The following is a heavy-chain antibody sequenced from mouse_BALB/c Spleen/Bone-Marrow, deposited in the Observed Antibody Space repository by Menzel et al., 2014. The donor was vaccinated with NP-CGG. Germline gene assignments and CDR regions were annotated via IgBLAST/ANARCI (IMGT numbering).Heavy chain of an antibody. D-gene: IGHD2-2*01. CDR3: AREVYGSWFAY. CDR1: GYTFDYYT. J-gene: IGHJ3*01. CDR2: INPSSGYT. V-gene: IGHV1-4*01. Sequence: VQLQQSGAELARPGASVKMSCKASGYTFDYYTVQWVKQRPGQGLEWIGYINPSSGYTDHNQKFKDKATLTADKSSSPAYMQLSSLTSEDSAVYYCAREVYGSWFAYWGQGTLVTVSA.